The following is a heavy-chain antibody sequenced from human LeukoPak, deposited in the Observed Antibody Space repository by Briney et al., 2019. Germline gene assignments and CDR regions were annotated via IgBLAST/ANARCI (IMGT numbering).Heavy chain of an antibody. CDR3: ARVSGSYSDQ. CDR1: RFTFSDHY. Sequence: SLRLSSAPPRFTFSDHYMDSVRQAPRKGLEWVGRNRTKTNSYTTEYAASVKDRFTISRDDSKNSLYLQMYSLKAEETAVYYCARVSGSYSDQWGQGTQVTVSS. J-gene: IGHJ5*02. V-gene: IGHV3-72*01. D-gene: IGHD1-26*01. CDR2: NRTKTNSYTT.